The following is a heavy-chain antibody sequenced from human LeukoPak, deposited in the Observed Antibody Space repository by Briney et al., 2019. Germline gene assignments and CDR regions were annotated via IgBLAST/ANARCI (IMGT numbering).Heavy chain of an antibody. V-gene: IGHV1-2*02. CDR3: ARDPRDGYNCPFDY. CDR1: GYTFTDYF. J-gene: IGHJ4*02. CDR2: INPNSGDT. D-gene: IGHD5-24*01. Sequence: ASVKVSCKASGYTFTDYFIHWVRQAPGQGLEWMGWINPNSGDTNYAQKFQGRVTMTRDTSITTAYMELISLRSDETAVYYCARDPRDGYNCPFDYWGQGTLVTVSS.